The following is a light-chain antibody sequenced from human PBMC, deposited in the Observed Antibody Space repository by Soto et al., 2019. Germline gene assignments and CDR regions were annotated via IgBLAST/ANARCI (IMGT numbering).Light chain of an antibody. J-gene: IGLJ1*01. V-gene: IGLV2-8*01. CDR1: SSDVGGYNY. CDR3: SSYAGSYSYV. CDR2: EVS. Sequence: QSVLTQPPSASGSPGQSVTISCTGTSSDVGGYNYVSWYQQRPGKAPKLMIFEVSKRPSGVPDRFSGSKSGNTASLTVSGLQAEDEADYYCSSYAGSYSYVFGTGTKVTVL.